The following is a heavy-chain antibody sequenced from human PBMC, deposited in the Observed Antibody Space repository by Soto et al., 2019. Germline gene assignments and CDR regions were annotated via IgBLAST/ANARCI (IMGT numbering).Heavy chain of an antibody. CDR1: GGTFSSYA. D-gene: IGHD2-15*01. Sequence: QVQLVQSGAEVKKPGSSVKVSCKASGGTFSSYAISWVRQAPGQGLEWMGGIIPIFGTANYAQKIQGRVTITADESTSTAYMELSSLRSEDTAVYYCASYCSGGSCHYYYYGMDVWGQGTTVTVSS. CDR2: IIPIFGTA. J-gene: IGHJ6*02. V-gene: IGHV1-69*01. CDR3: ASYCSGGSCHYYYYGMDV.